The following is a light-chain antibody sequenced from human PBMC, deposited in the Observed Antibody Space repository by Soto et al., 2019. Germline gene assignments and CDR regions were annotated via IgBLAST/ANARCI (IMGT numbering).Light chain of an antibody. Sequence: EIVLTQSPATLSLSPGERATLSCRASQSVSSYLAWYQQKPGQAPRLLIYDASNRATGILARFSRSGSGTEYTLTISSLEPEDFAVYYCQQRSKWPTSFGQGTRLEIK. J-gene: IGKJ5*01. V-gene: IGKV3-11*01. CDR2: DAS. CDR3: QQRSKWPTS. CDR1: QSVSSY.